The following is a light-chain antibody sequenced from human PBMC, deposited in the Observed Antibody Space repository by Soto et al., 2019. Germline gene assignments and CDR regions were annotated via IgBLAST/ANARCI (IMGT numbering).Light chain of an antibody. CDR1: QSVANW. J-gene: IGKJ2*01. V-gene: IGKV1-5*03. CDR2: KAS. CDR3: QQYNSFLYT. Sequence: IQMTQSPSTLSASVGDRVTITCRASQSVANWLAWYQQKPGKAPKLLIYKASTLDSGVPSRFSASGSGTEFTLTISSLQPEDFATYYCQQYNSFLYTFGQGTKV.